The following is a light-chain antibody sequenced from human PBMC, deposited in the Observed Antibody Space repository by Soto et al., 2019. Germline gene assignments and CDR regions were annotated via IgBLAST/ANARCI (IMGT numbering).Light chain of an antibody. V-gene: IGKV3-20*01. Sequence: DIVLTQSPGTLSLSPGERATLSCRASQIISSTYLGWYQQKPGQAPRLRIYGASSRATGIPDRFSGSGSGTDLNLNISRLEHDDFAVYYCQHDGTSLYTCGQGTKLEIK. CDR3: QHDGTSLYT. CDR2: GAS. CDR1: QIISSTY. J-gene: IGKJ2*01.